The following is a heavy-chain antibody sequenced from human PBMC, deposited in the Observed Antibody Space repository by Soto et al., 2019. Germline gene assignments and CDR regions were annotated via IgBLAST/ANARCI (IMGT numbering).Heavy chain of an antibody. CDR1: GFTLSGHG. D-gene: IGHD1-26*01. CDR2: ITYDGSEI. V-gene: IGHV3-30*03. J-gene: IGHJ4*02. CDR3: AREQGYGYYRVADY. Sequence: QVQLLESGGGVVQPGRSLRLSCVASGFTLSGHGMHWVRQAPGKGLEWVAVITYDGSEIHYSDSVKGRFTMSRDTSKSMIYLQMTSLKTEDTAMYYCAREQGYGYYRVADYWGQGTLVTVSS.